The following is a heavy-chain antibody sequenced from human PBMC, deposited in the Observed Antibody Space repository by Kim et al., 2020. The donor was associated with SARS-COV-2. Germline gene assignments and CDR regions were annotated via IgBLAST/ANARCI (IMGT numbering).Heavy chain of an antibody. V-gene: IGHV3-48*02. CDR1: GFIFSSYS. CDR2: ISSSSSTI. D-gene: IGHD2-15*01. Sequence: GGSLRLSCAASGFIFSSYSMDWVRQAPGKGLQWVSYISSSSSTIYYADSVKGRFTVSRDNAENSLYLQMNSLRDEDTAVYYCAGVGRSSYSMDVWGQGTTVTVSS. CDR3: AGVGRSSYSMDV. J-gene: IGHJ6*02.